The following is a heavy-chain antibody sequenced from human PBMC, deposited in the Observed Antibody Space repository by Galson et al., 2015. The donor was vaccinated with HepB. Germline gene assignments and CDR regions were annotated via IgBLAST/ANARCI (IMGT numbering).Heavy chain of an antibody. Sequence: SLRLSCAASGFTVTGNYMSWVRQAPGKGLEWVSLIYSDGSTYYADSVKGRFTISRDNSKNTLCLQMNSLRAEDTAVYYCARVRKAGNTGYSSDCWGQGTLVTVSP. CDR3: ARVRKAGNTGYSSDC. CDR2: IYSDGST. CDR1: GFTVTGNY. V-gene: IGHV3-66*01. D-gene: IGHD3-9*01. J-gene: IGHJ4*02.